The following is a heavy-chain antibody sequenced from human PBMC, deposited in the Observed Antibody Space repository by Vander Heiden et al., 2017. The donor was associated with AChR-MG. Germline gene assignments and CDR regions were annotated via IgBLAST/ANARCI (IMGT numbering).Heavy chain of an antibody. Sequence: QVQLVQSGAEVKKPGSSVKVSCKPSGGAFSSYAISWVRQAPGQGLEWMGGIIPVFGTANYAQKCQGRVTITADKSTSTAYMELSSLRSEDTAVYYCARGRGGYDSPRRHYYFDYWGQGTLVTVSS. CDR3: ARGRGGYDSPRRHYYFDY. D-gene: IGHD5-12*01. CDR2: IIPVFGTA. CDR1: GGAFSSYA. J-gene: IGHJ4*02. V-gene: IGHV1-69*06.